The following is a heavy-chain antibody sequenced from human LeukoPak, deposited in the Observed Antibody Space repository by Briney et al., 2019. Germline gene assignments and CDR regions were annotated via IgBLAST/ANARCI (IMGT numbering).Heavy chain of an antibody. CDR3: ARLLTAAGDYAMDV. CDR1: GYTFTGYN. V-gene: IGHV1-2*02. J-gene: IGHJ6*02. CDR2: MNPNSGGT. D-gene: IGHD6-25*01. Sequence: ASVKVPCKASGYTFTGYNVHWVRQAPGQGLEWMGWMNPNSGGTSYAQKFQGRVTMTRDTSISTAYMELSRLRSDDTAVYYCARLLTAAGDYAMDVWGQGTTVTVSS.